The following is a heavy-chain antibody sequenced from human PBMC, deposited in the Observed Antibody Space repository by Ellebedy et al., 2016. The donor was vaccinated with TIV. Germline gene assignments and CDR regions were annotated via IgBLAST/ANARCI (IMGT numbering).Heavy chain of an antibody. CDR3: ARVTAHYYYGSGSYSAGFGY. D-gene: IGHD3-10*01. Sequence: SQTLSLTCXVYGGSFSGYYWSWIRQPPGKGLEWIGEINHSGSTNYNPSLKSRVTISVDTSKNQFSLKLSSVTAADTAVYYCARVTAHYYYGSGSYSAGFGYWGQGTLVTVSS. V-gene: IGHV4-34*01. CDR2: INHSGST. CDR1: GGSFSGYY. J-gene: IGHJ4*02.